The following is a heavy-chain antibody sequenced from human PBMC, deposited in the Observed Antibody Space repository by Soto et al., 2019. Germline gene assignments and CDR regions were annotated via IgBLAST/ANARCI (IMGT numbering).Heavy chain of an antibody. Sequence: QVQLVQSGAEVKKPGASVKVSCKASGYTFTSYGISWVRQAPGQGLEWMGWVSAYNGNTNYAQKLQGRVTMTTDTSTSTAYMELRSLRSEDTAVYYCARDGAIVVVVAATPGWFDPWRQGTLVTVSS. CDR1: GYTFTSYG. J-gene: IGHJ5*02. V-gene: IGHV1-18*04. D-gene: IGHD2-15*01. CDR2: VSAYNGNT. CDR3: ARDGAIVVVVAATPGWFDP.